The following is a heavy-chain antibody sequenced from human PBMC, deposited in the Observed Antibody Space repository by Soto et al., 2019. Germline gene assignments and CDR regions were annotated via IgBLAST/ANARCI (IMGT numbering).Heavy chain of an antibody. CDR3: PRGPSYGSGSYLSDP. J-gene: IGHJ5*02. CDR2: MNPNSGNT. V-gene: IGHV1-8*01. CDR1: GYTFTSFD. Sequence: QVQLVQSGAEVKKPGASVKVSCKASGYTFTSFDINWVRQATGQGLEWVGWMNPNSGNTGYAQKFQGRVTMTRNTDRSTAYMELSSLRSEDTAVYHCPRGPSYGSGSYLSDPWGQGTLVTVSS. D-gene: IGHD3-10*01.